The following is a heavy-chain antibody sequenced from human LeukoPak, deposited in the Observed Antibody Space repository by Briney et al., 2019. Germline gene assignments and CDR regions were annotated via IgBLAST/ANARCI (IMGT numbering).Heavy chain of an antibody. D-gene: IGHD2-21*01. CDR3: ARYSDWYFDL. CDR1: GFTFSSYG. Sequence: GGSLRLSCAASGFTFSSYGMHWVRQAPGKGPEWVAAISYDGRNTHHADSVKGRFTISRDNSNNTLYLQMNSLRAEDTAVYYCARYSDWYFDLWGRGTLVTVSS. CDR2: ISYDGRNT. J-gene: IGHJ2*01. V-gene: IGHV3-30*03.